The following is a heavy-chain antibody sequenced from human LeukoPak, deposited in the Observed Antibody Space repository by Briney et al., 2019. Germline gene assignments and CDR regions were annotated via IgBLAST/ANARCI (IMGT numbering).Heavy chain of an antibody. J-gene: IGHJ6*02. CDR1: GFTFSDYY. CDR2: ISSSGSTI. V-gene: IGHV3-11*01. CDR3: ARENTDYYDSPYGMDV. Sequence: GGSLRLSCAASGFTFSDYYMSWIRQAPGKGLEWVSYISSSGSTIYYADSVKGRFTISRDNAKNSLYLQMNNLRAEDTAVYYCARENTDYYDSPYGMDVWGQGTTVTVSS. D-gene: IGHD3-22*01.